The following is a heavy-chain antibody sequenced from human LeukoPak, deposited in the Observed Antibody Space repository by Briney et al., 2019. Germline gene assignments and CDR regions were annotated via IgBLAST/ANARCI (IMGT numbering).Heavy chain of an antibody. V-gene: IGHV4-59*08. CDR3: ASTVGGVPDAFDI. Sequence: NPSETLSLTCTVSGGSISSYYWSWIRQPPGKGLEWIGYTYYSGSTNYNPSLKSRVTISVDTSKNRFSLKLSSVTAADTAVYYCASTVGGVPDAFDIWGQGTMVTVSS. CDR1: GGSISSYY. J-gene: IGHJ3*02. D-gene: IGHD3-16*01. CDR2: TYYSGST.